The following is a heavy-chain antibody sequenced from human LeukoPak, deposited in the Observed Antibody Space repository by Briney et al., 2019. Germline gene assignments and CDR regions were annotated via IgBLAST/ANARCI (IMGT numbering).Heavy chain of an antibody. V-gene: IGHV3-21*04. CDR2: ISSSSSYI. CDR1: GFTFSSYS. CDR3: ATDSGSGWIPDAY. D-gene: IGHD6-19*01. J-gene: IGHJ4*02. Sequence: GGSLRLSCAASGFTFSSYSMNWVRQAPGKGLEWVSSISSSSSYIYYADSVKGRFTISRDNAQNSLYLQMNSLRADDTAVYYCATDSGSGWIPDAYWGQGTLVTVSS.